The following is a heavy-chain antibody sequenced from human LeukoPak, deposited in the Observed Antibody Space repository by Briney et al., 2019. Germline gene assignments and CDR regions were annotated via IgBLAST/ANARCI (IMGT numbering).Heavy chain of an antibody. Sequence: GGSLRLSCAASGFTFSDYYMSWIRQAPGKGLEWISYISSSSRIIYYADSVKGRFTISRDNAQSSMYLQMNSLRAEDTAVYYCARANYGGNPRYLQHWGQGTLVTVSS. CDR3: ARANYGGNPRYLQH. J-gene: IGHJ1*01. D-gene: IGHD4-23*01. CDR2: ISSSSRII. CDR1: GFTFSDYY. V-gene: IGHV3-11*01.